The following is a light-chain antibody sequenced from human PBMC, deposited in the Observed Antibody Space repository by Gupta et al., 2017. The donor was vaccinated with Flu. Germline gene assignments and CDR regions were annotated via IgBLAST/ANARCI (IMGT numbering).Light chain of an antibody. CDR2: SND. Sequence: QSVLTQPPSASGTPGQRVTISCSGDPSNIGSHPVNWYQQLPGTAPKLLIHSNDRRRSGVPDRFSGSKYATSASLAIIGLQAEDEADYYCAAGGGSRSGVVFGGGTKLTVL. CDR1: PSNIGSHP. CDR3: AAGGGSRSGVV. V-gene: IGLV1-44*01. J-gene: IGLJ2*01.